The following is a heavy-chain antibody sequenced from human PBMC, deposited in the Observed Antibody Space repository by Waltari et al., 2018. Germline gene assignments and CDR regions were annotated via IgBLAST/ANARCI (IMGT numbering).Heavy chain of an antibody. CDR1: GFTFRDYG. Sequence: QVHMEASGGGVVHPGGSLRLSCGASGFTFRDYGMHWVRQSPGNGLEWVVYIRFDGSDKYYGDSVKGRFTLYRDHTNNILYLRMKNLRSEDTAIYYCAKDVYGPGLSYGAHIDHWGQGTLVTVSS. CDR2: IRFDGSDK. CDR3: AKDVYGPGLSYGAHIDH. V-gene: IGHV3-30*02. D-gene: IGHD3-10*01. J-gene: IGHJ4*02.